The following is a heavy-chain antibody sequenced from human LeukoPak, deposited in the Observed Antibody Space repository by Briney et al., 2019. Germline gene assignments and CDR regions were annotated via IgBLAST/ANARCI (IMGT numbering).Heavy chain of an antibody. V-gene: IGHV3-15*01. J-gene: IGHJ4*02. CDR1: GFTFSNAW. Sequence: GGSLRLSRAASGFTFSNAWMSWVRQAPGKGLEWVGHIKSKTDGGTTDYAAPVKGRFTISRDDSENTLYLQLNSLKTEDTAVYYCTTVLIWCGELDGYSEPNRIYYWGQGTLVTVSS. CDR2: IKSKTDGGTT. D-gene: IGHD3-10*01. CDR3: TTVLIWCGELDGYSEPNRIYY.